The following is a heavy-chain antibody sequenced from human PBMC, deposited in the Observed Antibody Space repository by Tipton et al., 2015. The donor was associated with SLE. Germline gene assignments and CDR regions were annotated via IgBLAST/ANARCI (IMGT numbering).Heavy chain of an antibody. CDR2: IDYSGST. Sequence: TLSLTCTVSGASISDYYWTWIRQFPGKGLEWIGYIDYSGSTNYNPPLKSRLTISVDTSKNHFSLKLTSVTAADTAVYYCTRVARRFLDFDYWGQGTLVTVSS. CDR1: GASISDYY. CDR3: TRVARRFLDFDY. J-gene: IGHJ4*02. D-gene: IGHD3-3*01. V-gene: IGHV4-59*08.